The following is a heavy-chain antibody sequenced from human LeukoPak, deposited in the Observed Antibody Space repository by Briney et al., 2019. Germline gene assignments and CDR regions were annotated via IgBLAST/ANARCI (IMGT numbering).Heavy chain of an antibody. Sequence: GGSLRLSCAASGFTFDDYAMHWVRQAPGKGLEWVSAISWNSGGIGYADSVKGRFTISRDNAKNSLSLQMNSLRAEDTALYYCAKVLLSRYYDRSGYAHAFDIWGRGTMVTVSS. V-gene: IGHV3-9*01. CDR1: GFTFDDYA. J-gene: IGHJ3*02. CDR3: AKVLLSRYYDRSGYAHAFDI. D-gene: IGHD3-22*01. CDR2: ISWNSGGI.